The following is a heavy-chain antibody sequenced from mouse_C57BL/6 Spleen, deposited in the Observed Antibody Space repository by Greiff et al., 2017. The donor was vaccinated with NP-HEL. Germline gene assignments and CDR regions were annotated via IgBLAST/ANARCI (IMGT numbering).Heavy chain of an antibody. CDR1: GYTFTDYE. V-gene: IGHV1-15*01. Sequence: QVQLQQSGAELVRPGASVTLSCKASGYTFTDYEMHWVKQTPVHGLEWIGAIDPETGGTAYNQKFKGKAILTADKSSSTAYMELRSLTSEDSAVYYCTRPLMTTDYFDYWGQGTTLTVSS. CDR3: TRPLMTTDYFDY. CDR2: IDPETGGT. J-gene: IGHJ2*01. D-gene: IGHD2-12*01.